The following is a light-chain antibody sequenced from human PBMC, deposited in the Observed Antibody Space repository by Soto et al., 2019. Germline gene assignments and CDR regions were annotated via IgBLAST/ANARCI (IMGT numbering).Light chain of an antibody. J-gene: IGKJ1*01. CDR2: GAS. CDR1: QSISSY. Sequence: DIQMTQSPSSLSASVGARVTITCRASQSISSYLNWYQQKPGKAPKLLIYGASSLQSGVPSRFSGSGSGTDFTLTISSLQPEDFATYYCQQSYSTPRTFGQGTKVEIK. CDR3: QQSYSTPRT. V-gene: IGKV1-39*01.